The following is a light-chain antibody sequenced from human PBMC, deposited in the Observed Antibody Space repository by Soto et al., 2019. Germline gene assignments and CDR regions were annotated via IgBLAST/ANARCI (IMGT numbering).Light chain of an antibody. CDR1: QGLLYSDGNTY. CDR3: QQYDSSPRT. CDR2: KVS. Sequence: DVVMTQSPLSLPVTLGQPASISCRSSQGLLYSDGNTYFNWFQXRQGQSPRRXIYKVSERDSGVPDRFSGSGSGTDFTITINRLEPEDFAVYYCQQYDSSPRTFGQGTKVDI. V-gene: IGKV2-30*01. J-gene: IGKJ1*01.